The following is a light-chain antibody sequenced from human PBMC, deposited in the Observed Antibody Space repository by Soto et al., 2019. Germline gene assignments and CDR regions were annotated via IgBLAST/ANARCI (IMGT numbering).Light chain of an antibody. V-gene: IGKV3-11*01. CDR2: DAS. CDR1: QSVSSY. Sequence: EMVLTQSPATLSLSPGERATLSCRASQSVSSYLAWYQQKPGQAPRLLIYDASNRATGIPARFSGSGSGTDFTLTISSLEPEDFAVYYCQQRSNWPPLTFGGGTKVAIK. CDR3: QQRSNWPPLT. J-gene: IGKJ4*01.